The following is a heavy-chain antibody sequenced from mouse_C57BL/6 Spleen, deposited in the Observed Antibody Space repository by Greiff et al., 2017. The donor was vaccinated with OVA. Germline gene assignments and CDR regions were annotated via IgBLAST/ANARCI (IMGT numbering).Heavy chain of an antibody. CDR2: ISSGGDYI. V-gene: IGHV5-9-1*02. D-gene: IGHD3-2*02. CDR3: TREGQQLRLRRGWFAY. J-gene: IGHJ3*01. CDR1: GFPFSSYA. Sequence: EVQGVESGEGLVKPGGSLKLSCAASGFPFSSYAMSWVRQTPEKRLAWVAYISSGGDYIYYADTVKGRFTISRDNARNTLYLQMSSLKSEDTAMYYCTREGQQLRLRRGWFAYWGQGTLVTVSA.